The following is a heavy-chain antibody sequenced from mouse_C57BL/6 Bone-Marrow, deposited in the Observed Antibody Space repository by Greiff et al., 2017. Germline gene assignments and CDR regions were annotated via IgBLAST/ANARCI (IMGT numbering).Heavy chain of an antibody. CDR3: ASYGNYGYWYFDV. CDR1: GFTFSSYA. J-gene: IGHJ1*03. V-gene: IGHV5-4*03. D-gene: IGHD2-1*01. Sequence: EVMLVESGGGLVKPGGSLKLSCAASGFTFSSYAMSWVRQTPEKRLEWVATISDGGSYTYYPDNVKGRFTISRDNAKNNLYLQMSHLKSEDTAMYYCASYGNYGYWYFDVWGTGTTVTVSS. CDR2: ISDGGSYT.